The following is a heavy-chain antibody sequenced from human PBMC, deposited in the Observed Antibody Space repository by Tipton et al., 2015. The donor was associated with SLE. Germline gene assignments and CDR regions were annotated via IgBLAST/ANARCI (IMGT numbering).Heavy chain of an antibody. CDR2: IYTSGST. D-gene: IGHD3-10*01. J-gene: IGHJ6*02. CDR3: ARDPVYGSSPAGV. V-gene: IGHV4-61*09. CDR1: GGSISSGSYY. Sequence: TLSLTCTVSGGSISSGSYYWSWIRQPAGKGLVWIGHIYTSGSTNYNPSLKSRVTISVDTSKNQFSLKLSSVTAADTAVYYCARDPVYGSSPAGVWGQGTTVTVSS.